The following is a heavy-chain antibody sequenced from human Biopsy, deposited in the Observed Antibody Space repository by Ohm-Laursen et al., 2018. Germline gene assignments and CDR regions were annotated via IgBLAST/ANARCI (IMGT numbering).Heavy chain of an antibody. CDR1: GFIFSYCG. CDR2: IWYDGSNK. J-gene: IGHJ4*02. Sequence: SLRLSCAASGFIFSYCGMHWVRQAPGKGLEWVAVIWYDGSNKNYADSVKGRFTISRDNSKNTLYLQMNSLRGEDTAVYYCAKCMTGGSNYYFHHCGQGTLVTVSS. CDR3: AKCMTGGSNYYFHH. D-gene: IGHD2-8*01. V-gene: IGHV3-33*06.